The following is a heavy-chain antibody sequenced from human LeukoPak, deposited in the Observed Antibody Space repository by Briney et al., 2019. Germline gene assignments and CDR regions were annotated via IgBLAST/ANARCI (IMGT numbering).Heavy chain of an antibody. CDR2: ISAYNGNT. Sequence: ASVKVSCKASVYTFTSYGISWVRQAPGQGLEWMGWISAYNGNTNYAQKLQGRVTMTTDTSTSTAYMELRSLRSDDTAVYYCARDNVVVTATTNFDYWGQGTLVTVSS. V-gene: IGHV1-18*04. J-gene: IGHJ4*02. CDR3: ARDNVVVTATTNFDY. D-gene: IGHD2-21*02. CDR1: VYTFTSYG.